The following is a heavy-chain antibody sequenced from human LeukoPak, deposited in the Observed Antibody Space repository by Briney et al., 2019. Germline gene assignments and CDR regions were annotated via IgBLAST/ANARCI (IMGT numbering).Heavy chain of an antibody. D-gene: IGHD2-2*01. CDR1: GYTFTGYY. J-gene: IGHJ4*02. CDR2: INPNSGGT. Sequence: ASVKVSCKASGYTFTGYYMHWVRQAPGQGLERVGWINPNSGGTNYAQKFQGRVTMTRDTSISTAYMELSRLRSDDTAVYYCARERRYCSSTSCYSIGEFDYWGQGTLVTVSS. CDR3: ARERRYCSSTSCYSIGEFDY. V-gene: IGHV1-2*02.